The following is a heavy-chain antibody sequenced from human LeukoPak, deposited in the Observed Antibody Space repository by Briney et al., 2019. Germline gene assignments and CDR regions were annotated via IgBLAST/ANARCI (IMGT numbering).Heavy chain of an antibody. D-gene: IGHD5-12*01. Sequence: SETLSLTCAVSGGSFGGYYWSWTRQPPGKGLEWIGEISHSGSTNYSPSLKSRVTISVDTSKNQFSLNLSSVTAADTAVYYCARALVRATMVWYFDLWGRGTLVTVSS. CDR3: ARALVRATMVWYFDL. V-gene: IGHV4-34*01. J-gene: IGHJ2*01. CDR2: ISHSGST. CDR1: GGSFGGYY.